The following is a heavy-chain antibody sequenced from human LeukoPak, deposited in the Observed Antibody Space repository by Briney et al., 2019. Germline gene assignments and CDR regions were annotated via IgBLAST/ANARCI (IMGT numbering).Heavy chain of an antibody. CDR3: ARDYRGSGSNYYYGMDV. J-gene: IGHJ6*02. D-gene: IGHD3-10*01. V-gene: IGHV3-66*01. CDR2: IYSAGDT. Sequence: GGSLRLSCAASGITVSDNYMTWVRQAPGKGLVWVSIIYSAGDTYYADSVKGRFTISRDSSKNTLYLQMNSLRAEDTAVYYCARDYRGSGSNYYYGMDVWGQGTTVTVSS. CDR1: GITVSDNY.